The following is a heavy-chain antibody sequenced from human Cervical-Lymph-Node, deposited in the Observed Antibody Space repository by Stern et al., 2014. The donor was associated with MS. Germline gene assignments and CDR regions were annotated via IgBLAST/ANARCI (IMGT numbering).Heavy chain of an antibody. D-gene: IGHD3-22*01. CDR1: GYTFTAFF. CDR3: AREATRIVVGIDY. J-gene: IGHJ4*02. V-gene: IGHV1-2*06. Sequence: QDQLVQSGTKMQKPGASVKVSCKASGYTFTAFFIHWVRHVPGQGLEWMGRLNPNSDDPTYAQNFQDRVALTRDTSIGTAYLELSRLTSADTAVYYCAREATRIVVGIDYWGQGTQVTVSS. CDR2: LNPNSDDP.